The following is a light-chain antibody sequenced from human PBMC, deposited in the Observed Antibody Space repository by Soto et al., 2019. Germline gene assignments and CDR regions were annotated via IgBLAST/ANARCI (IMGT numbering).Light chain of an antibody. CDR3: QQYGSLSWT. CDR2: GVF. CDR1: QSLRNTY. Sequence: IVLTQSPGTLSLSPGERATLSCRPSQSLRNTYLSWYQQKPGQAPRLLIYGVFSRATGVPDRFSGGGSGTDFTLTISRLEPEDFAVYHCQQYGSLSWTFGQGTKVDIK. J-gene: IGKJ1*01. V-gene: IGKV3-20*01.